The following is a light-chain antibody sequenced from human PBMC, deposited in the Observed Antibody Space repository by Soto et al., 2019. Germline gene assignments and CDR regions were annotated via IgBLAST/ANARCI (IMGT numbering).Light chain of an antibody. CDR3: QQYYSTPYT. V-gene: IGKV4-1*01. J-gene: IGKJ3*01. CDR1: QSVLYSSNNKNY. CDR2: WAS. Sequence: DIVMTQSPDSLAVSLGERATINCKSSQSVLYSSNNKNYLAWYQQKPGQPPKMLIYWASTRESGVPDRFSGSGSGTDCTITISSLQSEDVAVYYCQQYYSTPYTFGHGTKVDIK.